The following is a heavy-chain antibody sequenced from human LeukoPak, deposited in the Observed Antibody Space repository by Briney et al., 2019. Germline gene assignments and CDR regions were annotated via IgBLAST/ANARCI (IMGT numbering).Heavy chain of an antibody. CDR1: GFTFSSYS. CDR3: ARQGSEYYMDV. J-gene: IGHJ6*03. CDR2: ISRSSSTI. V-gene: IGHV3-48*01. Sequence: GGSLRLSCAASGFTFSSYSMNWVRQAPGKGLEWVSYISRSSSTIYYADSVKGRFTISRDNAKNSLYLQMNSLRAEDTAVYYCARQGSEYYMDVWGKGTTVTVSS. D-gene: IGHD3-10*01.